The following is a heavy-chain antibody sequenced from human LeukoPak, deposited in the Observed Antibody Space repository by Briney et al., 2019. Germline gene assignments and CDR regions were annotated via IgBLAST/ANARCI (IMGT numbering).Heavy chain of an antibody. V-gene: IGHV4-59*01. J-gene: IGHJ4*02. CDR2: IYYSGST. Sequence: SETLSLTCTVSDGSINTYDRSWIRQPPGKGLEWIGYIYYSGSTIYNPSLKSRFTISLDTSRNQFSLKLNSATAADTAVYYCAGEHRGGYRFDYWGQGTLVTVSS. CDR1: DGSINTYD. CDR3: AGEHRGGYRFDY. D-gene: IGHD3-22*01.